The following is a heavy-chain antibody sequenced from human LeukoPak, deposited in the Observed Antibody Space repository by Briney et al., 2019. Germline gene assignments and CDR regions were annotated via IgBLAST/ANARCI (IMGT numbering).Heavy chain of an antibody. CDR2: INPSGDGT. V-gene: IGHV1-46*01. D-gene: IGHD5-18*01. Sequence: ASVKVSCKASGYTFTSYYMHWVRQAPGQGLEWMGMINPSGDGTSYAQKFQGRVTMTRDTSTSTVYMELSSLRSEDTAVYYCASSRVDTAMGGYGMDVWGQGTTVTVSS. CDR3: ASSRVDTAMGGYGMDV. J-gene: IGHJ6*02. CDR1: GYTFTSYY.